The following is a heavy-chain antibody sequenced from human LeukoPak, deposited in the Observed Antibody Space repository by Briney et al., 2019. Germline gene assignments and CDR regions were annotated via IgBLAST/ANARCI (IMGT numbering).Heavy chain of an antibody. D-gene: IGHD2-15*01. CDR1: GYTFTGYY. J-gene: IGHJ4*02. CDR3: ATGYCSGGSCYSSSY. CDR2: INPNSGGT. V-gene: IGHV1-2*02. Sequence: ASVKVSCKASGYTFTGYYMHWVRQAPGQGLEWMGWINPNSGGTNYAQKFQGRVTMTRNTSISTAYMELSSLRSEDTAVYYCATGYCSGGSCYSSSYWGQGTLVTVSS.